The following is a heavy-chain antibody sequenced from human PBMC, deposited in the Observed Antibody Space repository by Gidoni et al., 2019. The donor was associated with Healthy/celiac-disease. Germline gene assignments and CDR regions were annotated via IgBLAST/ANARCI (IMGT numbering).Heavy chain of an antibody. CDR2: IKSKTDGGTT. CDR3: TTDLNYYDSSGYLIFDY. J-gene: IGHJ4*02. CDR1: GFTFSNAW. D-gene: IGHD3-22*01. V-gene: IGHV3-15*01. Sequence: EVQLVESGGGLVKLGGSLRLSCAASGFTFSNAWMSWVRQAPGKGLEWVGRIKSKTDGGTTDYAAPVKGRFTISRDDSKNTLYLQMNSLKTEDTAVYYCTTDLNYYDSSGYLIFDYWGQGTLVTVSS.